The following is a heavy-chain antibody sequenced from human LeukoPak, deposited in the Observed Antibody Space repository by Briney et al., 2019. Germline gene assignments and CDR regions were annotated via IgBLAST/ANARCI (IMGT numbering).Heavy chain of an antibody. CDR1: GFTFSNYW. V-gene: IGHV3-7*01. Sequence: GGSLRLSCAASGFTFSNYWMSWVRQAPGKGLEWVANINQAGGATYYVASVKGRFTISRDNSKNTLYLQMNSLRAEDTALYYCAKDKGNYYFDYWGQGTLVTVSS. D-gene: IGHD4-23*01. CDR2: INQAGGAT. J-gene: IGHJ4*02. CDR3: AKDKGNYYFDY.